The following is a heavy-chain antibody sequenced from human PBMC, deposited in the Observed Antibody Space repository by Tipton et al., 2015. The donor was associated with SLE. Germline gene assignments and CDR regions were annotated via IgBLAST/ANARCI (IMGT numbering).Heavy chain of an antibody. D-gene: IGHD2-2*01. J-gene: IGHJ5*02. CDR1: GGSFSGYY. CDR2: IYYSGST. Sequence: TLSLTCTVYGGSFSGYYWGWIRQPPGKGLEWIGSIYYSGSTYYNPSLKSRVTISVDTSKNQFSLKLSSVTAADTAVYYCARGGNIVVVPALGEGNWFDPWGQGTLVTVSS. CDR3: ARGGNIVVVPALGEGNWFDP. V-gene: IGHV4-39*07.